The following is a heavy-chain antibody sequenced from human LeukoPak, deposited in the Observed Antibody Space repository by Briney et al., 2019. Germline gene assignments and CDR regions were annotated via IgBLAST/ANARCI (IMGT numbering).Heavy chain of an antibody. J-gene: IGHJ4*02. D-gene: IGHD2-2*02. CDR2: TYHSGST. CDR3: ARDKRYCSSTSCYTLDY. CDR1: GYSISSGYY. V-gene: IGHV4-38-2*02. Sequence: SETLSLTCTVSGYSISSGYYWGWIRQPPGKGLEWIGSTYHSGSTYYNPSLKSRVTISVDTSKNQFSLKLSSVTAADTAVYYCARDKRYCSSTSCYTLDYWGQGTLVTVSS.